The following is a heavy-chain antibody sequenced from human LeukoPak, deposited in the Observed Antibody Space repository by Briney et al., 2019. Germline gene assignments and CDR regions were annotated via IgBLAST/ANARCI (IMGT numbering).Heavy chain of an antibody. D-gene: IGHD6-19*01. Sequence: GASVKVSCKASGYTFTGYYMHWVRQAPGQGLEWIGWINPNSGGTNYAQKFQGRVTMTRDTSISTAYMELSRLRSDDTAVYYCARVSSGWYHNWFDPWGQGTLVTVSS. CDR1: GYTFTGYY. J-gene: IGHJ5*02. CDR2: INPNSGGT. CDR3: ARVSSGWYHNWFDP. V-gene: IGHV1-2*02.